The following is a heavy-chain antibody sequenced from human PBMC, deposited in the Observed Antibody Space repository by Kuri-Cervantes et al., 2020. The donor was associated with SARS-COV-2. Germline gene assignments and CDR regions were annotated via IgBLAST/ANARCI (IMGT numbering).Heavy chain of an antibody. Sequence: SETLSLTCAVYGGSFSGYYWSWIRQPPGKGLEWIGEINHSGSTNYNPSLKSRVTISVDTSKNQFSLKLSSVTAADTAVYYCARDSLDCSSTSCYYYYMDVWGKGTTVTVSS. CDR2: INHSGST. D-gene: IGHD2-2*01. V-gene: IGHV4-34*01. J-gene: IGHJ6*03. CDR3: ARDSLDCSSTSCYYYYMDV. CDR1: GGSFSGYY.